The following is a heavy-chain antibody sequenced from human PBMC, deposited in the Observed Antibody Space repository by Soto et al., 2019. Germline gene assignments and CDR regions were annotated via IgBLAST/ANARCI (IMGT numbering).Heavy chain of an antibody. V-gene: IGHV3-30*03. CDR2: ISGDGNDK. J-gene: IGHJ4*02. CDR1: GFIFRNFG. CDR3: VQGASTAHQPLDS. D-gene: IGHD1-26*01. Sequence: QVQLVESGGGVVQPGRSLRLSCAASGFIFRNFGMHWVRRAPGKGLEWVAVISGDGNDKYYPDSMKGRFNISRDNFNNTLYLQLNSLRPEDTAVYHCVQGASTAHQPLDSWGQGVLVTVSS.